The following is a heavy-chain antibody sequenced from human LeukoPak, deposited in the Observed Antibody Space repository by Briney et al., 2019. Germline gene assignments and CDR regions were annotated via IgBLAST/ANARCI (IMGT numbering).Heavy chain of an antibody. CDR2: ISYDGSKK. V-gene: IGHV3-30*18. CDR1: GFSFSSTG. Sequence: GGSLRLSCAASGFSFSSTGVHWVRQAPGKGLEWVALISYDGSKKFYADSMKGRFTISGDNSKNTLYLQMNSLRADDTSVYYCAKDRSRSWAFDYWGQGTLVSVSS. CDR3: AKDRSRSWAFDY. J-gene: IGHJ4*02. D-gene: IGHD6-13*01.